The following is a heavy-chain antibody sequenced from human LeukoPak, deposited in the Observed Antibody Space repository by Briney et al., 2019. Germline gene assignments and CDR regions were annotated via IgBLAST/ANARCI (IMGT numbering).Heavy chain of an antibody. D-gene: IGHD3-10*01. Sequence: GGSLRLSCAASGFTFSSYAMSWVRQAPGKGLEWVSSISGSGDITYSADSVKGRFTISRDNSKNTVYLQMNSLRVEDAAVYYCAKDGRTYYYGSGSYFGWFDPWGQGTLVTVSS. CDR3: AKDGRTYYYGSGSYFGWFDP. V-gene: IGHV3-23*01. J-gene: IGHJ5*02. CDR2: ISGSGDIT. CDR1: GFTFSSYA.